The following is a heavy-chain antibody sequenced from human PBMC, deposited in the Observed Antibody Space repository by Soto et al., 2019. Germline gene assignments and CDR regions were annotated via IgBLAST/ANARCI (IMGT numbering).Heavy chain of an antibody. Sequence: EVQMLESGGGLVQPGGSLRLSCEVSGFTFTSYAMNWVRQAPGKGLEWVAGMTSSGSGTFYADSVKGRFTISRDNFRNTRYLELSTVREEDTAVYFCAKDLRNIGARPWFKCFDDWGQGNLVTVSS. J-gene: IGHJ4*02. CDR3: AKDLRNIGARPWFKCFDD. D-gene: IGHD6-6*01. CDR1: GFTFTSYA. V-gene: IGHV3-23*01. CDR2: MTSSGSGT.